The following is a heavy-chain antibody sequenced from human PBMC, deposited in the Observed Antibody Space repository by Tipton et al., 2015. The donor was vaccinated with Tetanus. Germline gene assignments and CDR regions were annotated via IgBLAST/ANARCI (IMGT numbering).Heavy chain of an antibody. V-gene: IGHV4-61*08. CDR3: ARANYDSFKKGPFDA. Sequence: TLSLTCTVSGASLRGGDYHWSWIRQPPGKGLEWLAYISESGATNSNCYLKSRITMTRDTSRNQFSLTLTSVTAADTAVYYCARANYDSFKKGPFDAWGQGILVIVSA. CDR2: ISESGAT. CDR1: GASLRGGDYH. D-gene: IGHD3-3*01. J-gene: IGHJ4*02.